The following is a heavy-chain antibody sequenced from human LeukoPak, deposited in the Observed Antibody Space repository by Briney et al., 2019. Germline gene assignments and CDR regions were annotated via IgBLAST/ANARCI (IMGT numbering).Heavy chain of an antibody. CDR3: ARGPGYTGDY. CDR1: VYTFTSYD. D-gene: IGHD1-1*01. Sequence: GASVKVSCKASVYTFTSYDINWVRQATGQGLEWMGWMNPNSTNTGYAQKFQGRVTITRNTSISTAYMELSSLRSEDTAVYYCARGPGYTGDYWGQGTLVSVSS. CDR2: MNPNSTNT. J-gene: IGHJ4*02. V-gene: IGHV1-8*03.